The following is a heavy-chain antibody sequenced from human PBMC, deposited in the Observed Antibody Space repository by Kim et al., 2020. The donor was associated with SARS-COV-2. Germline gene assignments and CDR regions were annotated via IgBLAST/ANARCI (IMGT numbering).Heavy chain of an antibody. J-gene: IGHJ4*02. CDR2: IYYSGST. D-gene: IGHD3-3*01. Sequence: SETLSLTCTVSGGSISSSSYYWGWIRQPPGKGLEWIGSIYYSGSTYYNPSLKSRVTISVDTSKNQFSLKLSSVTAADTAVYYCASGLLLKSFGASPRPMVPPDYWGQGTLVTVSS. CDR3: ASGLLLKSFGASPRPMVPPDY. V-gene: IGHV4-39*01. CDR1: GGSISSSSYY.